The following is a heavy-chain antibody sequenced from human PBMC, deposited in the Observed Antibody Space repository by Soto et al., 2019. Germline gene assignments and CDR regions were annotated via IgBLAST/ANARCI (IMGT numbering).Heavy chain of an antibody. CDR1: GGTFSSYA. CDR3: ARDRRGWELPRGPNYFDY. D-gene: IGHD1-26*01. CDR2: IIPIFGTA. Sequence: QVQLVQSGAEVKKPGSSVKVSCKASGGTFSSYAISWVRQAPGQGLEWMGGIIPIFGTANYAQKFQGRVTITADESTSTAYMELSSLRSEGTAVYYCARDRRGWELPRGPNYFDYWGQGTLVTVSS. V-gene: IGHV1-69*01. J-gene: IGHJ4*02.